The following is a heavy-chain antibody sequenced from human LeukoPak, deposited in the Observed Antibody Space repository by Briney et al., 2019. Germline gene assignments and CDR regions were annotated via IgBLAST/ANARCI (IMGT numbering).Heavy chain of an antibody. J-gene: IGHJ4*02. CDR3: SKKGAAAAGY. CDR2: ISGSGGST. V-gene: IGHV3-23*01. D-gene: IGHD6-13*01. Sequence: GGSLRLSCAASGFTFSSYAMSWVRQAPGKGLEWVSAISGSGGSTYYADSVKGRFTISRDNSKNTLYLQMNSLRAKDTAVYYWSKKGAAAAGYWGQGTLVTVSS. CDR1: GFTFSSYA.